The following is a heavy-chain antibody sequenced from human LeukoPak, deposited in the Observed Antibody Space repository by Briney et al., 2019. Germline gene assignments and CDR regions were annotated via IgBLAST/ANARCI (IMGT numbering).Heavy chain of an antibody. V-gene: IGHV3-74*01. CDR3: ARTLYSSSWFDP. Sequence: GGSLRLSCAASGFTFSAYWMHWVRQAPGKGLVWVSRINSDGISTSYADSVKGRFTIYRDHAKNTLYLQMNSLRAEDTAVYDCARTLYSSSWFDPWGQGTLVTVSS. CDR2: INSDGIST. CDR1: GFTFSAYW. D-gene: IGHD6-13*01. J-gene: IGHJ5*02.